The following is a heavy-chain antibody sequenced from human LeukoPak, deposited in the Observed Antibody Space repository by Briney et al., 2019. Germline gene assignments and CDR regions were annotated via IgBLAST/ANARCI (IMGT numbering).Heavy chain of an antibody. CDR3: ATLGGNSGLDAFDI. CDR2: FDPEDGET. V-gene: IGHV1-24*01. J-gene: IGHJ3*02. CDR1: GYTLTELS. D-gene: IGHD4-23*01. Sequence: ASVNVSCKVSGYTLTELSMHWVRQAPGKGLEWMGGFDPEDGETIYAQKFQGRVTMTEVTSTDTAYMELSSLRSEDTAVYYCATLGGNSGLDAFDIWGQGTMVTVSS.